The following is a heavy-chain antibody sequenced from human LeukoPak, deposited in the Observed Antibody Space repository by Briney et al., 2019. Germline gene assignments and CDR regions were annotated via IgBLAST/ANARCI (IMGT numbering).Heavy chain of an antibody. Sequence: PSETLSLTCAVYGGSFSGYYWSWIRQPPGKGLEWFGSIYYSGSTYYNPSLKSRVTISVDTSKNQFSLKLRSVTAADTAVYYCARQEAHYYYYMDVWGKGTTVTVS. J-gene: IGHJ6*03. CDR2: IYYSGST. CDR3: ARQEAHYYYYMDV. CDR1: GGSFSGYY. V-gene: IGHV4-34*01. D-gene: IGHD6-6*01.